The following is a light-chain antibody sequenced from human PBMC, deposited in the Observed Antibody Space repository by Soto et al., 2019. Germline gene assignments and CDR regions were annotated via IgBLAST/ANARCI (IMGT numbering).Light chain of an antibody. CDR2: KAS. J-gene: IGKJ1*01. CDR1: QTIGSL. V-gene: IGKV1-5*03. CDR3: QHYNSWA. Sequence: DVQMTQSPSTLSASVGDRVTITCRASQTIGSLLAWYQQKPGKAPNLLIYKASSLESGVPSRFSGSGFGTEFTLTSTGLHPDDFAPYYCQHYNSWAFGQGTKVEI.